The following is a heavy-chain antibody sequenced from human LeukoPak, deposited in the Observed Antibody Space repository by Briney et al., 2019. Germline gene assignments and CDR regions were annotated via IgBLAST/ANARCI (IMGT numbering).Heavy chain of an antibody. V-gene: IGHV4-39*01. CDR1: GGPISSSSYY. CDR3: AGQLSCSGGSCYFDY. D-gene: IGHD2-15*01. Sequence: SETLSLTCTVSGGPISSSSYYWGWIRQPPGKGLEWIGSIYYSGSTYYNPSLKSRVTISVDTSKNQFSLKLSSVTAADTAVYYCAGQLSCSGGSCYFDYWGQGTLVTVSS. J-gene: IGHJ4*02. CDR2: IYYSGST.